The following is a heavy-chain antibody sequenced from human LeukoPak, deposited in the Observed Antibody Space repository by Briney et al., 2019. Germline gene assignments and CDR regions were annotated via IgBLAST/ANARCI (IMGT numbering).Heavy chain of an antibody. V-gene: IGHV3-21*01. CDR2: ISSSSSYI. D-gene: IGHD3-10*01. CDR3: VRDLAYGSGSYEIFDN. Sequence: GGSLRLSCAASGFTFSSYSMNWVRQAPGKGLEWVSSISSSSSYIYYADSVKGRFTISRDNAKNTLYLQMNSLRAEDTAVYYCVRDLAYGSGSYEIFDNWGQGALVTVSS. J-gene: IGHJ4*02. CDR1: GFTFSSYS.